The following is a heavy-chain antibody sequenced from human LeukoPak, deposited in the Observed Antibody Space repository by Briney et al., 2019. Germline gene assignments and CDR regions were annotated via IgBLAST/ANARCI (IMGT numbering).Heavy chain of an antibody. V-gene: IGHV4-4*02. CDR1: GAPISSNNW. CDR3: ASAEPRGIIWYPY. CDR2: IYHSGST. J-gene: IGHJ4*02. Sequence: SETLSLTCAVSGAPISSNNWWWSWVRQPPGEGLEWIGEIYHSGSTNYNPSLKSRVTMSVDKSKNQFSLKLSSVTAADTAVYYCASAEPRGIIWYPYWGQGTLVTVSS. D-gene: IGHD6-13*01.